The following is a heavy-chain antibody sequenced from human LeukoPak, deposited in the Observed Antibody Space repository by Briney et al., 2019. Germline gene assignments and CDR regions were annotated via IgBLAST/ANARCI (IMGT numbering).Heavy chain of an antibody. V-gene: IGHV4-38-2*02. D-gene: IGHD2-2*01. CDR1: GYSISSGYY. CDR3: ARVMAAIWPHDAFDI. J-gene: IGHJ3*02. Sequence: SETLSLTRTVSGYSISSGYYWGWIRQPPGKGLEWIGSIYHSGSTYYNPSLKSRVTISVDTSKNQFSLKLSSVTAADTAVYYCARVMAAIWPHDAFDIWGQGTMVTVSS. CDR2: IYHSGST.